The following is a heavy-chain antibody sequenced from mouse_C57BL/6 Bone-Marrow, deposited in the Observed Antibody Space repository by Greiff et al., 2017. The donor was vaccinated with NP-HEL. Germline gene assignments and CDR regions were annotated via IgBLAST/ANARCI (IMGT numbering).Heavy chain of an antibody. V-gene: IGHV3-6*01. J-gene: IGHJ4*01. CDR1: GYSITSGYY. D-gene: IGHD2-2*01. Sequence: VQLQQSGPGLVKPSQSLSLTCSVTGYSITSGYYWNWIRQFPGNKLEWMGYISYDGSNNYNPSLKNRISIPRDTSKNQFFLKLNSVTTEDTATYYCARDGYDIYAMDYWGQGTSVTVSS. CDR3: ARDGYDIYAMDY. CDR2: ISYDGSN.